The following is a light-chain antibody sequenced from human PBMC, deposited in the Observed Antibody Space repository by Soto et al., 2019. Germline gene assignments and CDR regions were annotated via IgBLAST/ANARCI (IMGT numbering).Light chain of an antibody. J-gene: IGKJ1*01. CDR2: DAS. CDR1: QSVSSY. Sequence: EIVLTQSPGTLSLSPGERATLSCRASQSVSSYLAWYRQKPGQAPRLLIYDASKRATGIPARFSGSGFGTDFTLTISSLEPEDFAVYYCQQRSKWRTFGQGTKVDIK. V-gene: IGKV3-11*01. CDR3: QQRSKWRT.